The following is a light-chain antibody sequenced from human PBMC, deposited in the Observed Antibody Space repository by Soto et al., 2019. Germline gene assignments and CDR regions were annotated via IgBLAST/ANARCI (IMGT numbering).Light chain of an antibody. CDR2: DAS. V-gene: IGKV3-15*01. Sequence: EIVLTQSPGTLSLSPGERATLSCRASQSVGTDLAWYQQKPGQAPRLLIYDASTGATGTPARFSGSGSGTEFALTISSLQSEDFAIYYCHQYGSSGFTFGPGAKVDIK. CDR1: QSVGTD. CDR3: HQYGSSGFT. J-gene: IGKJ3*01.